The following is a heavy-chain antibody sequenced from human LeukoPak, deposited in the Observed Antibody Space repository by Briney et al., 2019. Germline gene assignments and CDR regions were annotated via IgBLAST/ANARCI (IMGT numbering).Heavy chain of an antibody. D-gene: IGHD2-15*01. CDR3: AREGSDCSGGSCYRVVDY. CDR1: GGSISSYY. J-gene: IGHJ4*02. V-gene: IGHV4-59*01. CDR2: IYYSGST. Sequence: SETLSLTCTVSGGSISSYYWSWTRQPPGKGLEWIGYIYYSGSTNYNPSLKSRVTISVDTSKNQFSLKLSSVTAADTAVYYCAREGSDCSGGSCYRVVDYWGQGTLVTVSS.